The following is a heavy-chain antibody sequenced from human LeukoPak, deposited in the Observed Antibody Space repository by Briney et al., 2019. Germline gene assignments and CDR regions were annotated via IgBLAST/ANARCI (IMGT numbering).Heavy chain of an antibody. J-gene: IGHJ5*02. D-gene: IGHD2-2*01. CDR2: IHYSGGT. Sequence: PSETLSLTCTVSGGSISSGSYFWRWIRQHPGKGLEWIGYIHYSGGTYNNPSLKSRVTISVDTSKNQLSLKLSSVTAADTAVYYCARDGCSGPSCHGNWFDPWGQGTLVTVSS. V-gene: IGHV4-31*03. CDR3: ARDGCSGPSCHGNWFDP. CDR1: GGSISSGSYF.